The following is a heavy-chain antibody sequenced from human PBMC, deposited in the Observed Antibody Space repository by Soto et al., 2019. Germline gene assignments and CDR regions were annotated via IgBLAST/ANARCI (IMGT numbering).Heavy chain of an antibody. CDR1: GCFISRGIYY. CDR3: ARLPRGSALDY. J-gene: IGHJ4*01. Sequence: ETLYITCTVSGCFISRGIYYLNWIREQPRKGLEWIGYIYDSGNTYYNPSLRSRVTISVDTSKNQFSLKLNTVTAADTSVYYCARLPRGSALDYWGHGTLVTVPQ. CDR2: IYDSGNT. D-gene: IGHD2-15*01. V-gene: IGHV4-39*01.